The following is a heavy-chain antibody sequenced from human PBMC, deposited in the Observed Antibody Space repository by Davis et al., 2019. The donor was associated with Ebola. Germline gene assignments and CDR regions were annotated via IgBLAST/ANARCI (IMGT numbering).Heavy chain of an antibody. CDR3: ASELGSQRQGHLAFDY. D-gene: IGHD7-27*01. J-gene: IGHJ4*02. CDR1: GYSFTSYW. V-gene: IGHV5-51*01. CDR2: IYPGDSDT. Sequence: PGGSLRLSCKGSGYSFTSYWIGWVRQMPGKGLEWMGIIYPGDSDTRYSPSFQGQVTISADKSISTAYLQWSSLKASDTTMYYCASELGSQRQGHLAFDYWGQGTLVTVSS.